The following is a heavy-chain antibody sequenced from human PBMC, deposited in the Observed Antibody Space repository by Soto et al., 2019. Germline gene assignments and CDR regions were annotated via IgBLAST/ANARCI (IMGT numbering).Heavy chain of an antibody. V-gene: IGHV1-8*01. Sequence: GASVKVSCKASGYTFTSYDINWVRQATGQGLEWMGWMNPNSGNTGYAQKFQGRVTMTRNTSISIAYMELSSLRSEDTAVYYCARRRCTNGVCYKLPLYNWFDPWGQGTLVTVSS. CDR1: GYTFTSYD. D-gene: IGHD2-8*01. CDR2: MNPNSGNT. J-gene: IGHJ5*02. CDR3: ARRRCTNGVCYKLPLYNWFDP.